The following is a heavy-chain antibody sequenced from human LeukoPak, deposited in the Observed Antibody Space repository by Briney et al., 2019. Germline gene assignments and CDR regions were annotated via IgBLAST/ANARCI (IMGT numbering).Heavy chain of an antibody. CDR3: ARDRWYCSSTSCYWGNYFDY. J-gene: IGHJ4*02. V-gene: IGHV3-48*04. D-gene: IGHD2-2*01. CDR1: GFTFSSYS. CDR2: ISSSSSTI. Sequence: PGGSLRPSCAASGFTFSSYSMNWVRQAPGKGLEWVSYISSSSSTIYYADSVKGRFTISRDNAKNSLYLQMNSLRAEDTAVYYCARDRWYCSSTSCYWGNYFDYWGQGTLVTVSS.